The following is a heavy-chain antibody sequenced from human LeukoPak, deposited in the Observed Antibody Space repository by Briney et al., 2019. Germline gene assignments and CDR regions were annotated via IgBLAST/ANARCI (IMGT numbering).Heavy chain of an antibody. D-gene: IGHD3-16*01. V-gene: IGHV3-21*01. CDR1: GFTFSSYS. CDR3: ARDFAFGLLTDKSVFDP. CDR2: ISSSSYI. Sequence: GGSLRLSCAASGFTFSSYSMNWVRQAPGKGLEWVSSISSSSYIYYADSVKGRFTISRDNAKNSLYLQMNSLRAEDTAVYYCARDFAFGLLTDKSVFDPWGQGTLVTVSS. J-gene: IGHJ5*02.